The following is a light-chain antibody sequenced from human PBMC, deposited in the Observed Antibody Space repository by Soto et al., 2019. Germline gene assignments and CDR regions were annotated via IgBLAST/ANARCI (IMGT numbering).Light chain of an antibody. Sequence: QSALTQPASVSGSPGQSITISCTGTSTDVGNYNLVSWYQQHPGKAPKLIIYATRKRPSGVSDRYSGSKSGNTASLTISGFQAEDEANYYCCSYAGSITFTFGGGTKLTVL. J-gene: IGLJ2*01. V-gene: IGLV2-23*02. CDR3: CSYAGSITFT. CDR2: ATR. CDR1: STDVGNYNL.